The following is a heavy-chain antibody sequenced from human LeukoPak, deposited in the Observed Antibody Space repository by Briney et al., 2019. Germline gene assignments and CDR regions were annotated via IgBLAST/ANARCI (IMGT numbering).Heavy chain of an antibody. D-gene: IGHD1-14*01. CDR1: GYSISSGYY. V-gene: IGHV4-38-2*02. CDR2: IYHSGST. CDR3: ARHAHGN. J-gene: IGHJ4*02. Sequence: PSETLSLTCTVSGYSISSGYYWGWIRQPPGKGLEWIGSIYHSGSTYYNPSLKSRVTISVDTSKNQFSLKLSSVTAADTAVYYCARHAHGNWGQGTLVTASS.